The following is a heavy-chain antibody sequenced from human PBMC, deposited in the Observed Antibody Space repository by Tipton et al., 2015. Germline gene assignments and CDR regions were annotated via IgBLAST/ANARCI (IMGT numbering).Heavy chain of an antibody. CDR2: IQYSGST. J-gene: IGHJ4*02. CDR3: ARARGRHGGLFDS. V-gene: IGHV4-59*01. D-gene: IGHD4-23*01. Sequence: CSVSSDSISKYYWSWIRQPPGKELEWIGYIQYSGSTNYNPSLKSRVTISVDTSKTQFSLKMSSVTASDTAVYYCARARGRHGGLFDSWGQGILVTVPS. CDR1: SDSISKYY.